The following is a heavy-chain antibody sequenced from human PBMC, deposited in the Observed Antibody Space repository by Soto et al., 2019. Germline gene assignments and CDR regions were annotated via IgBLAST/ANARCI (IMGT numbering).Heavy chain of an antibody. J-gene: IGHJ3*02. V-gene: IGHV3-21*01. Sequence: PGGSLRLSCAASGFTFSSYSMNWVRQAPGKGLEWVSSISSSSSYIYYADSVKGRFTISRDNAKNSLYLQMNSLRAEDTAVYYCARVYDSSGYYYDPAAFDIWGQGTMVTVSS. CDR2: ISSSSSYI. CDR1: GFTFSSYS. CDR3: ARVYDSSGYYYDPAAFDI. D-gene: IGHD3-22*01.